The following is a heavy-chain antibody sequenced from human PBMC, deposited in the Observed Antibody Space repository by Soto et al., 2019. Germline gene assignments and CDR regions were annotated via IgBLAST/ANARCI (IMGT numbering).Heavy chain of an antibody. J-gene: IGHJ6*02. CDR3: ARTRDGYSYNTFYNGRDG. V-gene: IGHV5-51*01. CDR1: GYNLTNYW. CDR2: IYPRDSYT. D-gene: IGHD4-4*01. Sequence: ASLKISIKGSGYNLTNYWIGWVSRIPGKGLEWMGIIYPRDSYTRYSPSFQGQVTLSADQSISPAYLQWTRLKASDTALYYCARTRDGYSYNTFYNGRDGWGRRTRIIVSS.